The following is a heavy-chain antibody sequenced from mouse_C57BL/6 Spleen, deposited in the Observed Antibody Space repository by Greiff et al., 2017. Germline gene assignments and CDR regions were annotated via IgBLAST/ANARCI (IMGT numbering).Heavy chain of an antibody. CDR2: IYPGDGDT. Sequence: QVQLQQSGAELVKPGASVKISCKASGYAFSSYWMNWVRQRPGKGLEWIGQIYPGDGDTNYNGKFKGKATLTADKSSSTAYLQLSSLTSEDSAVYFCARPIYYYGPFAYWGQGTLVTVSA. CDR3: ARPIYYYGPFAY. J-gene: IGHJ3*01. D-gene: IGHD1-1*01. CDR1: GYAFSSYW. V-gene: IGHV1-80*01.